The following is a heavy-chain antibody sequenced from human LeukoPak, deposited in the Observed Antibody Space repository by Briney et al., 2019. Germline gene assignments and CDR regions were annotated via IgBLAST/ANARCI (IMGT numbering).Heavy chain of an antibody. V-gene: IGHV3-23*01. Sequence: GGSLRLSCAASGFTFSSYAMSWVRQAPGKGLEWVSAISGSGGSTYYADPVKGRFTISRDNSKNTLYLQMNSLRAEDTAVYYCAKASTMIVVVIPLDYWGQGTLVTVSS. J-gene: IGHJ4*02. CDR1: GFTFSSYA. D-gene: IGHD3-22*01. CDR2: ISGSGGST. CDR3: AKASTMIVVVIPLDY.